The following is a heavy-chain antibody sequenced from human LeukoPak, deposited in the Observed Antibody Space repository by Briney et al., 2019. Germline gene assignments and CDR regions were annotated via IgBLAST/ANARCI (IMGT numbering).Heavy chain of an antibody. V-gene: IGHV3-21*01. J-gene: IGHJ4*02. D-gene: IGHD3-22*01. CDR2: ISSSSSYI. Sequence: KPGGSLRLSCAASGFTFSSYSMNWVRQAPGKGLEWVSSISSSSSYIYYADSVKGRFTISRDNAKNLLYLQMNSLRAEDTAVYYCARAQFKYDSSGYYFYWGQGTLVTVSS. CDR3: ARAQFKYDSSGYYFY. CDR1: GFTFSSYS.